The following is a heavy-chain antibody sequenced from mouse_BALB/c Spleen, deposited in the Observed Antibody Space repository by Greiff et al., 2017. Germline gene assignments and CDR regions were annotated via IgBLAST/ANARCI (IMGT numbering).Heavy chain of an antibody. V-gene: IGHV1S135*01. Sequence: VQLKESGPELVKPGASVKVSCKASGYAFTSYNMYWVKQSHGKSLEWIGYIDPYNGGTSYNQKFKGKATLTVDKSSSTAYMHLNSLTSEDSAVYYCARHSYRGGYWYFDVWGAGTTVTVSS. J-gene: IGHJ1*01. CDR1: GYAFTSYN. D-gene: IGHD2-12*01. CDR3: ARHSYRGGYWYFDV. CDR2: IDPYNGGT.